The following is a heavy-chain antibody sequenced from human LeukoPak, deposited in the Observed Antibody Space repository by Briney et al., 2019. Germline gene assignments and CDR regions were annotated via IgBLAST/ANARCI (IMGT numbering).Heavy chain of an antibody. V-gene: IGHV3-23*01. J-gene: IGHJ4*02. CDR2: ISGTGGST. CDR1: GFTFSSYA. D-gene: IGHD1-1*01. CDR3: AKVWRGNYYDY. Sequence: GGSLRLSCAASGFTFSSYAMSWVRQAPGKGLEWVSSISGTGGSTYYADSVKGRFTISRDNSKNTLYLQMNSLRAEDTAVYYCAKVWRGNYYDYWGQGALVTVSS.